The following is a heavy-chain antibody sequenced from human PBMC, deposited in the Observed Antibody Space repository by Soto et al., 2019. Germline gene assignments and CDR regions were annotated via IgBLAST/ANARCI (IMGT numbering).Heavy chain of an antibody. Sequence: GGSLRLSCAASGFTFSGYWMSWVRQAPGKGLEWVANIKQDGSEKYYVDSVKGRFTISRDNAKNSLYLQMNSLRAEDTAVFYCARLRFWSGSPPTSAYFDYWGQGTLVTVSS. D-gene: IGHD3-3*01. CDR1: GFTFSGYW. V-gene: IGHV3-7*03. CDR3: ARLRFWSGSPPTSAYFDY. CDR2: IKQDGSEK. J-gene: IGHJ4*02.